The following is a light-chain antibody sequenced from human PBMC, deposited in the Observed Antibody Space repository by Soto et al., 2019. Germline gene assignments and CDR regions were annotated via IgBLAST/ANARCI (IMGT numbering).Light chain of an antibody. CDR2: EVS. CDR3: SSYAGSNHVV. CDR1: SSDVGGYNY. Sequence: QSALTQPPSASGSPGQSVTISCTGTSSDVGGYNYVSWYQQHPGKAPKLMIYEVSKRPSGVPDRFSGSKSGNTASLTVSGLQAEDEADYYCSSYAGSNHVVFGGGTKVNVL. J-gene: IGLJ2*01. V-gene: IGLV2-8*01.